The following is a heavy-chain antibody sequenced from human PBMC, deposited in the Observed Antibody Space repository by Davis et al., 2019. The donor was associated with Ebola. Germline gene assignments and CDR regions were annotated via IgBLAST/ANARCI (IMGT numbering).Heavy chain of an antibody. D-gene: IGHD3-22*01. CDR2: IYSGGST. Sequence: PGGSLRLSCAASGFTVSSNYMSWVRQAPGKGLEWVSVIYSGGSTYYADSVKGRFTISRHNSKNTLYLQMNSLRAEDTAVYYCARLHLYYYDSSPTPGAFDIWGQGKMVTVSS. J-gene: IGHJ3*02. CDR1: GFTVSSNY. CDR3: ARLHLYYYDSSPTPGAFDI. V-gene: IGHV3-53*04.